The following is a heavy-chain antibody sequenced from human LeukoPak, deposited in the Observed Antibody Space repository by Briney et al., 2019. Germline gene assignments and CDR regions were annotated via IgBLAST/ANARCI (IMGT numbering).Heavy chain of an antibody. Sequence: GGSLRLSCAASGFTFSSYAMSWVRQAPGKGLEWVSAISGSGGSTYYADSVKGRFTVSRDNSKNTLYLQMNSLRAEDTAVYYCAKDPEPEYSSGWYNWGQGTLVTVSS. CDR1: GFTFSSYA. J-gene: IGHJ4*02. CDR3: AKDPEPEYSSGWYN. D-gene: IGHD6-19*01. V-gene: IGHV3-23*01. CDR2: ISGSGGST.